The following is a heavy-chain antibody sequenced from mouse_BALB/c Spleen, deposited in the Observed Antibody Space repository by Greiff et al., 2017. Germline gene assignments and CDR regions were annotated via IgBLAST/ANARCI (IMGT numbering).Heavy chain of an antibody. Sequence: EVKLLESGPGLVKPSQSLSLTCSVTGYSITSGYYWNWIRQFPGNKLEWMGYISYDGSNNYNPSLKNRISITRDTSTNQFFLKLNSVTTEDTATYYCARFYYYGSYFDYWGQGTTLTVSS. V-gene: IGHV3-6*02. D-gene: IGHD1-1*01. J-gene: IGHJ2*01. CDR2: ISYDGSN. CDR3: ARFYYYGSYFDY. CDR1: GYSITSGYY.